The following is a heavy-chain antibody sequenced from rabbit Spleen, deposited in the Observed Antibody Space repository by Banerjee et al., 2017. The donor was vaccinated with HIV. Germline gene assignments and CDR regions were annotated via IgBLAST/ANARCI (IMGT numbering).Heavy chain of an antibody. V-gene: IGHV1S45*01. CDR3: ARGANSNGDGYTL. D-gene: IGHD2-1*01. CDR1: GLDFSSRYW. CDR2: VRGDIGRT. Sequence: QEQLVEYGGDLVQPEGSLTLTCKASGLDFSSRYWICWVRQAPGKGLEWIACVRGDIGRTYYANWAKGRFTISKASSTTVTLQMTSLTVADTATYFCARGANSNGDGYTLWGPGTLVTVS. J-gene: IGHJ4*01.